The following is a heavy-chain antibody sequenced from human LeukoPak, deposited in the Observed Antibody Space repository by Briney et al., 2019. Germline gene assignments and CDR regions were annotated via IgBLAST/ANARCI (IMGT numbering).Heavy chain of an antibody. CDR3: AVATVDYFDC. V-gene: IGHV3-48*01. J-gene: IGHJ4*02. CDR2: ISSSSSTI. CDR1: GFTFSSYG. Sequence: GGSLRLSCAASGFTFSSYGMTWVRQAPGKGLEWVSYISSSSSTIYYADSVKGRFTISRDNAKNSLYLQMDSLRAEDTAVYYCAVATVDYFDCWGQGTLVTVSS. D-gene: IGHD4-23*01.